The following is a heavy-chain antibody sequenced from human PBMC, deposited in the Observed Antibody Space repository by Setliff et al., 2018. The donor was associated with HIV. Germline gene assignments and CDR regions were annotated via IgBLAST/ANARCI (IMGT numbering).Heavy chain of an antibody. Sequence: ASVKVSCKASGGTFSSYAISWVRQAPGQGLEWMGRIIPIFGTANYAQKFQGRVTITTDESTSTAYMELSSLRSEDTAVYYCAGVFGEYCSSMSCPGLFDPWGQGTLVTVS. CDR1: GGTFSSYA. CDR3: AGVFGEYCSSMSCPGLFDP. J-gene: IGHJ5*02. D-gene: IGHD2-2*01. CDR2: IIPIFGTA. V-gene: IGHV1-69*05.